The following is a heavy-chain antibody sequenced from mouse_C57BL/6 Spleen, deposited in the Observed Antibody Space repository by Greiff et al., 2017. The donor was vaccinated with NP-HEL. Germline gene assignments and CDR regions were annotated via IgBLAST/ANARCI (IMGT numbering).Heavy chain of an antibody. J-gene: IGHJ4*01. CDR2: ISSGSSTI. CDR3: ARPQSFYYGYDEYYAMDY. CDR1: GFTFSDYG. Sequence: EVQVVESGGGLVKPGGSLKLSCAASGFTFSDYGMHWVRQAPEKGLEWVAYISSGSSTIYYADTVKGRFTISRDNATNTLFLQMTRLRSEDTAMYYCARPQSFYYGYDEYYAMDYWGQGTSVTVSS. D-gene: IGHD2-2*01. V-gene: IGHV5-17*01.